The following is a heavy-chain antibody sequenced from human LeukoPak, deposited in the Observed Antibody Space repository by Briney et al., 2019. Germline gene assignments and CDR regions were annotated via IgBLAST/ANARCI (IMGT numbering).Heavy chain of an antibody. CDR2: ISGSGGST. D-gene: IGHD5-12*01. Sequence: GGSLRLSCAASGFTFSSYAMSWVRQAPGKGLEWVSAISGSGGSTYYADSVKGRFTISRDNSKSTLYLQMNSLRAEDTAVYYCAKGSIVATIGRYYFDYWGQGTLVTVSS. CDR1: GFTFSSYA. CDR3: AKGSIVATIGRYYFDY. J-gene: IGHJ4*02. V-gene: IGHV3-23*01.